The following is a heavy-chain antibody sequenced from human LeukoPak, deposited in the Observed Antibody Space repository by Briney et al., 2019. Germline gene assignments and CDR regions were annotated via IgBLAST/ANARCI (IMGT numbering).Heavy chain of an antibody. D-gene: IGHD3-10*01. CDR1: GFTFSSCS. CDR3: AVHYYGSGSYYIDIDY. V-gene: IGHV3-21*01. Sequence: GGSLRLSCAASGFTFSSCSMNWVRQAPGKGLEWVSSISSSSSYIYYADSVKGRFTISRDNAKNSLYLQMNSLRAEDTAVYYCAVHYYGSGSYYIDIDYWGQGTLVTVSS. CDR2: ISSSSSYI. J-gene: IGHJ4*02.